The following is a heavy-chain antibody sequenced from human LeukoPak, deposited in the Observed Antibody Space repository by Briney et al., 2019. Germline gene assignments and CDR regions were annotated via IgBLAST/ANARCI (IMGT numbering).Heavy chain of an antibody. D-gene: IGHD3/OR15-3a*01. J-gene: IGHJ6*04. CDR1: GYGFTNYD. V-gene: IGHV7-4-1*02. CDR3: ARDRTLLDV. CDR2: INTNTGNP. Sequence: ASVKVSCKASGYGFTNYDIHWVRQAPGQGLEWMGWINTNTGNPTYAQGFTGRFVFSLDTSVSTAYLQISSLKAEDTAVYYCARDRTLLDVWGKGTTVTISS.